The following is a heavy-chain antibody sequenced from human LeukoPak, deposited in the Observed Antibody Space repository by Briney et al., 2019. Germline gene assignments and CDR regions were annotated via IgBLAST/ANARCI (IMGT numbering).Heavy chain of an antibody. Sequence: SETLSLTCTVSGGSISSSSYYWGWIRQPPGKGLEWIGSIYYSGSTYYNPSLKSRVTISVDTSKTQFSLRLSSVTAADTAVYYCARLTYTYYYDSSTYSFWGQGTLVTVSS. V-gene: IGHV4-39*01. CDR3: ARLTYTYYYDSSTYSF. CDR2: IYYSGST. J-gene: IGHJ4*02. D-gene: IGHD3-22*01. CDR1: GGSISSSSYY.